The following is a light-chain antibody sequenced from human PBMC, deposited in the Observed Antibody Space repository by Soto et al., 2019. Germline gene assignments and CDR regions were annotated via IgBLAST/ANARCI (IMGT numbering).Light chain of an antibody. CDR1: HNIFTY. CDR3: QQSYSTPRT. J-gene: IGKJ1*01. CDR2: AAS. V-gene: IGKV1-39*01. Sequence: DIQMTQSPSSLSASVGDRVTITCRASHNIFTYLHWYQQKSGKAPKLLIYAASSLQSGVPSRFSGSGSGTDFTLTISSLQREDLATYYCQQSYSTPRTFGQGTKVEIK.